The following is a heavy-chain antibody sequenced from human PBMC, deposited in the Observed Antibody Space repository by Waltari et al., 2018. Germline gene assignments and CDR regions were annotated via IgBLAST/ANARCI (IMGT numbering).Heavy chain of an antibody. J-gene: IGHJ5*02. Sequence: QVQLVQSGAEVKKPGASVKVSCKASGYTFTTYAMHWVRQAPGQRLEWMGWINAGNGNTKYSQKFQGRVTITRDTSASTAYMDLSSLRSEDTAVYYCARGWYSNWFDPWGQGTLVTVSS. CDR2: INAGNGNT. D-gene: IGHD6-13*01. CDR3: ARGWYSNWFDP. V-gene: IGHV1-3*01. CDR1: GYTFTTYA.